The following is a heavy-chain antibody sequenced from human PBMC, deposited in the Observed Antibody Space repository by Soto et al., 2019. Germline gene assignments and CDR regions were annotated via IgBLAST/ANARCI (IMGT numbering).Heavy chain of an antibody. Sequence: SETLSLTCTVSGASISGFYWSWIRKSAGKGLEWIGRIYATGTTDYNPSLKSRVMMSVDTSKKQFSLKLRSVTAADTAVYYCVRDGTKTLRDWFDPWGQGISVTFSS. CDR2: IYATGTT. D-gene: IGHD1-1*01. J-gene: IGHJ5*02. CDR1: GASISGFY. V-gene: IGHV4-4*07. CDR3: VRDGTKTLRDWFDP.